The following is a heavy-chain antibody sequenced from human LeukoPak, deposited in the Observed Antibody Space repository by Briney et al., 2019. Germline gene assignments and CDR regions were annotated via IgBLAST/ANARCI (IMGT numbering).Heavy chain of an antibody. D-gene: IGHD5-24*01. CDR1: GGSIGSGNFY. V-gene: IGHV4-31*03. J-gene: IGHJ6*03. CDR3: ARGRDDYNDAPPPYDYYMDV. CDR2: IYDTGIT. Sequence: SETLSLTCTVSGGSIGSGNFYWNWIRQHPGRGLVWIGYIYDTGITYYNPSLKSRVTISADTSKKQFSLNLRSVTAADTAAYRCARGRDDYNDAPPPYDYYMDVWGKGTTVTVSS.